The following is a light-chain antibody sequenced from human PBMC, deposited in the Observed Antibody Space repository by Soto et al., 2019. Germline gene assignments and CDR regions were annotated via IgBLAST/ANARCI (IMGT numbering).Light chain of an antibody. CDR1: QDISNY. J-gene: IGKJ3*01. V-gene: IGKV1-33*01. Sequence: DIQMTQSPSSLSASVGDRVTITCQASQDISNYLNWYQQKPGKAPKLLIYDASNLETGVPSRFSGSGSGTDFIFTISSLQPEDIETYYCKKYVFLGPGTKGDIK. CDR3: KKYVF. CDR2: DAS.